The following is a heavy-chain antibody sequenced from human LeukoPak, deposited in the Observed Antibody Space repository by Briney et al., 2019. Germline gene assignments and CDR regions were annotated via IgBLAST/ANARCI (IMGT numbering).Heavy chain of an antibody. CDR1: GYTFTSYD. J-gene: IGHJ4*02. V-gene: IGHV1-8*01. D-gene: IGHD3-10*01. Sequence: RASVKVSCKASGYTFTSYDINWVRQATGQGLEWMGWMNPNSGNTGYAQKFQGRVTMTRNTSISTAYMELSSLRSEDTAVYYCARVLPEVLLRGPSGDYWGQGTLVTVSS. CDR3: ARVLPEVLLRGPSGDY. CDR2: MNPNSGNT.